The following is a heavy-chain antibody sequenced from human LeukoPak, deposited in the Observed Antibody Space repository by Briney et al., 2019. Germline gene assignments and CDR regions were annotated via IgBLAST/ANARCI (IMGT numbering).Heavy chain of an antibody. CDR1: GFTVNSQY. Sequence: GGSLRLSCAASGFTVNSQYMSWVRQAPGKGLEWVSVIYTGGTTHYADSVKGRFTISRDNAKSTLYLQMNSLRAEDTAVYYCARRKVVSAYYYGMDVWGQGTTVTVSS. CDR2: IYTGGTT. CDR3: ARRKVVSAYYYGMDV. J-gene: IGHJ6*02. D-gene: IGHD2-2*01. V-gene: IGHV3-66*01.